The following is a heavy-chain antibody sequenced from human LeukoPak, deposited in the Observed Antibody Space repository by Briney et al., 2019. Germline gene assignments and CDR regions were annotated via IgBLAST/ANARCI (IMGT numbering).Heavy chain of an antibody. CDR2: IIPIFDTA. V-gene: IGHV1-69*13. Sequence: SVKVSCKASGGTFSSYAISWVRQAPGQGLEWMGGIIPIFDTANYAQKFQGRVTITADESTSTAYMELSSLRSEDTGVYYCARVLGYCSSTSCYGGPDYYGMDVWGKGTTVTVSS. CDR1: GGTFSSYA. J-gene: IGHJ6*04. CDR3: ARVLGYCSSTSCYGGPDYYGMDV. D-gene: IGHD2-2*01.